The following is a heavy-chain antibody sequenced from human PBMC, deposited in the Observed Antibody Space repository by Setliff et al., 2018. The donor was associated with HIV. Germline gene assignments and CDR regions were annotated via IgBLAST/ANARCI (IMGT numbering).Heavy chain of an antibody. CDR1: GYSISSGYY. J-gene: IGHJ4*02. V-gene: IGHV4-38-2*02. CDR3: ARNRVPSSL. CDR2: IYLSGST. D-gene: IGHD3-10*01. Sequence: SETLSLTCTVSGYSISSGYYWGWIRQTPGKGLEWIGSIYLSGSTYYNPSLKSRVTISLDSSKNQFYLKLSSVIAADTAVYYCARNRVPSSLWGQGTLVTVSS.